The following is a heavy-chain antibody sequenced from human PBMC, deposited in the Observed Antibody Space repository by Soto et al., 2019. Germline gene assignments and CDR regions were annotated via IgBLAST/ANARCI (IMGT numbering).Heavy chain of an antibody. V-gene: IGHV3-21*06. CDR1: GFTFTMYS. Sequence: GGSLRLSCAASGFTFTMYSMNWVRHAPGKGLEWVSSISSTTNYIYYGDSMKGRFTISRDNAKNSLYLEMNSLRAEDTAVYYCARESEDLTSNFDYWGQGTLVTVSS. J-gene: IGHJ4*02. CDR3: ARESEDLTSNFDY. CDR2: ISSTTNYI.